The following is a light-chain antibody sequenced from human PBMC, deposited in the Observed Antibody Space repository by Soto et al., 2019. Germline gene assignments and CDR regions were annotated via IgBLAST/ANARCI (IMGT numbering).Light chain of an antibody. J-gene: IGLJ1*01. Sequence: QSVLAQPASVSGSPGQSITISCTGTSSDVGSYNSVSWYQQYPGKAPTLMIHDVSNRPSGVSNRFSGSKSGNTASLTISGLQAEDEADYYCSSFTSSSSYVSGSGTKVTVL. V-gene: IGLV2-14*03. CDR2: DVS. CDR1: SSDVGSYNS. CDR3: SSFTSSSSYV.